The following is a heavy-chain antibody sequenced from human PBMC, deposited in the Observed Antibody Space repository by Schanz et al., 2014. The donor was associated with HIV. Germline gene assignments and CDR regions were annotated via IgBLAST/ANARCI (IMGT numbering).Heavy chain of an antibody. Sequence: VQLLDSGGGLVQPGGSLRLSCAASGFTFRIYGMHWVRQAPGKGLEWVAVISYDGRNKKFANSVKGRFTISRDNSKNTLYLQMTTLRTEDTAVYYCAKPEYDSSGNSQSHFDYWGQGTLVTVSP. V-gene: IGHV3-33*05. J-gene: IGHJ4*02. CDR1: GFTFRIYG. CDR2: ISYDGRNK. CDR3: AKPEYDSSGNSQSHFDY. D-gene: IGHD3-22*01.